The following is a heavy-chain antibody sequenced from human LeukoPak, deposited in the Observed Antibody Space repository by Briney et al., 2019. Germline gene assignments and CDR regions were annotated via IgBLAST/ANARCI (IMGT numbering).Heavy chain of an antibody. Sequence: ASVNVSCKASAYTLSGYYMHWVRQAPGQGLEGMGWINPKRGVTTSAQNVQGRVTMTWDTSINTTFMKLSRLRSDATAVHYCARRITVAGSPVYYFAYWGQGAPVTVSS. V-gene: IGHV1-2*02. CDR2: INPKRGVT. CDR1: AYTLSGYY. J-gene: IGHJ4*02. D-gene: IGHD6-19*01. CDR3: ARRITVAGSPVYYFAY.